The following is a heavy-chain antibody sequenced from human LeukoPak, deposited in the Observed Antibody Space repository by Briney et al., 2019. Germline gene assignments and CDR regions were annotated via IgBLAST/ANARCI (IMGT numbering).Heavy chain of an antibody. V-gene: IGHV4-59*01. CDR1: GGSISSYY. D-gene: IGHD3-22*01. CDR3: ARAQNYYDSSGYSYYYYYYMDV. J-gene: IGHJ6*03. Sequence: SETLSLTCTVSGGSISSYYWSWIRQPLGKGLEWIGYIYYSGSTNYNPSLKSRVTISVDTSKNQFSLKLSSVTAADTAVYYCARAQNYYDSSGYSYYYYYYMDVWGKGTTVTVSS. CDR2: IYYSGST.